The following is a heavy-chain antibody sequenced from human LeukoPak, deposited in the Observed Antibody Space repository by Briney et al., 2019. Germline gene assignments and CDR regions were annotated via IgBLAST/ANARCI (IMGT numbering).Heavy chain of an antibody. CDR3: ARANSYGPYYYYGMDV. CDR2: IYSGGST. Sequence: PGGSLRLSCAASGFTVSGNYMSWVRPAPGKGLEWVSVIYSGGSTYYADSVKGRFTISRDNSKNTLYLQMNSLRAEDTAVYYCARANSYGPYYYYGMDVWGQGTTVTVSS. V-gene: IGHV3-53*01. CDR1: GFTVSGNY. J-gene: IGHJ6*02. D-gene: IGHD5-18*01.